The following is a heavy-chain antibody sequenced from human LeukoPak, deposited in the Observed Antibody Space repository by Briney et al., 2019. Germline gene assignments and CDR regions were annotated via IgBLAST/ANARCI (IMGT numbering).Heavy chain of an antibody. J-gene: IGHJ4*02. V-gene: IGHV3-11*01. CDR3: VRRYSYVDF. CDR2: ISHIGSSI. D-gene: IGHD5-18*01. CDR1: GFTFSNYY. Sequence: GGSLRLSCKASGFTFSNYYMGWIRQAPGQGLEWVSYISHIGSSIYYADYLKGRFTISRDNATNSLYLQMNSLRVEDTAVYYCVRRYSYVDFWGQGTLVTVSS.